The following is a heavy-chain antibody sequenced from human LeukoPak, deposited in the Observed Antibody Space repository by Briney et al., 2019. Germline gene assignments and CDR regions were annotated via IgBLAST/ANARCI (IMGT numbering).Heavy chain of an antibody. D-gene: IGHD6-13*01. CDR3: AAATAGTLDAFDI. CDR2: IVVGSGNT. V-gene: IGHV1-58*02. Sequence: SVKVSCKASGFTFTSSAMQWVRQARGQRLEWIGWIVVGSGNTNYAQKFQERVTITRDMSTSTAYMELSSLRSEDTAVYYCAAATAGTLDAFDIWGQGTMVTVSS. CDR1: GFTFTSSA. J-gene: IGHJ3*02.